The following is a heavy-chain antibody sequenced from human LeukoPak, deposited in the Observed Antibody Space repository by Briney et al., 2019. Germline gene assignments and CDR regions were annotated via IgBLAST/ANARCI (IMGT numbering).Heavy chain of an antibody. CDR1: GGPISSYY. CDR3: AIFTDYYFDY. J-gene: IGHJ4*02. V-gene: IGHV4-59*01. CDR2: IYYSGST. Sequence: SETLSLTCTVSGGPISSYYWSWIRQPPGKGLEWIGYIYYSGSTNYNPSLKSRVTISVVTSQNQFSLKLSSVTAADTAVYYCAIFTDYYFDYWGQGTLVTVSS. D-gene: IGHD2-21*02.